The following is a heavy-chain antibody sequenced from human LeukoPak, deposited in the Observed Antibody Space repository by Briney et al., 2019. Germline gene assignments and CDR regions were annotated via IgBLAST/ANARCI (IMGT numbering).Heavy chain of an antibody. CDR1: GFSISSGYF. J-gene: IGHJ4*02. V-gene: IGHV4-38-2*01. D-gene: IGHD2-2*01. Sequence: SETLSLTCAVSGFSISSGYFWGWIRQPPGKGLEWIGSIFHNGITYYNPSLKSRITISVDTSKNQFSLKLSSVTAADTAVYYCARRISTRRGETCSSTSCYFDHWGQGTLVTVSS. CDR2: IFHNGIT. CDR3: ARRISTRRGETCSSTSCYFDH.